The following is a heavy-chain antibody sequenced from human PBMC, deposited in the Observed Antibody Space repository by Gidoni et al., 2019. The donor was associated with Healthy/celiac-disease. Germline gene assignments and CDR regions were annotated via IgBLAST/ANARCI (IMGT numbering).Heavy chain of an antibody. CDR2: ISAYNGNT. CDR3: ARDRYYDSSGYYPY. CDR1: GYTFTIYG. D-gene: IGHD3-22*01. Sequence: QVQLVQSGAEVKKPGASVTLSCKASGYTFTIYGISWVRQAPGQGLEWLGWISAYNGNTNYAQKLQGRVTMTTDTSTSTAYMELRSLRSDDTAVYYCARDRYYDSSGYYPYWGQGTLVTVSS. J-gene: IGHJ4*02. V-gene: IGHV1-18*04.